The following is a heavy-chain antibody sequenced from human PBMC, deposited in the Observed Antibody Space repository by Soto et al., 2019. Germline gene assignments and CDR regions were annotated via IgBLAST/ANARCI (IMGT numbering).Heavy chain of an antibody. CDR1: GFTFSSYW. J-gene: IGHJ5*02. CDR2: ISNDGSTT. CDR3: SRVRSITIAGVVNPWFDP. D-gene: IGHD3-3*01. Sequence: PGGSLRLSCAASGFTFSSYWMHWVRQAPGTGLVWVSRISNDGSTTTYADSVKGRFTISRDNAKNTLYLQMNSLRAEDTAVYYCSRVRSITIAGVVNPWFDPWGQGTLVTVSS. V-gene: IGHV3-74*01.